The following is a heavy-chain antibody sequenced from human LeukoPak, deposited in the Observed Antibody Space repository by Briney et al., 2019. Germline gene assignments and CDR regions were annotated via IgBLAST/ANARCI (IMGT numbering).Heavy chain of an antibody. CDR2: IYHSGST. CDR1: GVSISSSNW. D-gene: IGHD2-21*02. V-gene: IGHV4-4*02. Sequence: PSETLSLTCAVSGVSISSSNWWSWVRQPPGKGLEWIGEIYHSGSTNYNPSLKSRVTITVDKSKNQFSLKLSSVTAADTAVYYCARSGPGAYCGGDCSYYFDYWGQGTLVTVSS. J-gene: IGHJ4*02. CDR3: ARSGPGAYCGGDCSYYFDY.